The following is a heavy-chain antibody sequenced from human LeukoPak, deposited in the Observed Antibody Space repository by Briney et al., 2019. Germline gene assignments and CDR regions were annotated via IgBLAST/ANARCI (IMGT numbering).Heavy chain of an antibody. D-gene: IGHD3-22*01. V-gene: IGHV3-23*01. CDR3: AKRPYDSSGYPDY. CDR2: ISGSGRST. Sequence: GGSLRLSCAASGFTFSSYAMSWVRQAPGKGLEWVSAISGSGRSTYYADSVNGPFTISRDNSNHTLYLQMNSLRAEDTAVYYCAKRPYDSSGYPDYWGQGTLVTVSS. CDR1: GFTFSSYA. J-gene: IGHJ4*02.